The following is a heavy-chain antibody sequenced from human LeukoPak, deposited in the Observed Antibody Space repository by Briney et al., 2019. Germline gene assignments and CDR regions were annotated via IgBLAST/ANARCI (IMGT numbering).Heavy chain of an antibody. J-gene: IGHJ4*02. V-gene: IGHV3-23*01. D-gene: IGHD1-1*01. CDR2: ITGSGDST. Sequence: GGSLRLSCAASGFTFSDYYMSWIRQAPGKGLEWVSAITGSGDSTYYADSVKGRFTISRDNSKNTLYLQMNSLRAEDTAVYYCAKVGRGTWYFDYWGQGTLVTVSS. CDR3: AKVGRGTWYFDY. CDR1: GFTFSDYY.